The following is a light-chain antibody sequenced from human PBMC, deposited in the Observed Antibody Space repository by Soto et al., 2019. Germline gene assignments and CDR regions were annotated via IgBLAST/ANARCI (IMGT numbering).Light chain of an antibody. Sequence: EIVLTQSPGTLSLSPGERATLSCRARQRVSSSYLAWYQQKPCQAPSLLIYGASSRATGIPDRFTGSGSGTDFTLTISRLEPDDLAVDYCHQYGSSLWSFGQGTKVAIK. J-gene: IGKJ1*01. CDR3: HQYGSSLWS. CDR1: QRVSSSY. CDR2: GAS. V-gene: IGKV3-20*01.